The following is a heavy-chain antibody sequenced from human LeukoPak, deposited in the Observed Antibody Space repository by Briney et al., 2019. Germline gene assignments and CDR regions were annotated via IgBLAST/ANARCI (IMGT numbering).Heavy chain of an antibody. D-gene: IGHD4-11*01. J-gene: IGHJ5*02. V-gene: IGHV1-8*01. CDR2: MNPNSGAT. CDR3: ARMDRLSAAPTTDWFDP. CDR1: GYPFTSYG. Sequence: ASVKVSCKASGYPFTSYGINWVRQAAGQGLEWMGWMNPNSGATGYAQKFQGRVTMTRDTSIGAAYMELRSLISDDTAVYYCARMDRLSAAPTTDWFDPWGQGTLVTVSS.